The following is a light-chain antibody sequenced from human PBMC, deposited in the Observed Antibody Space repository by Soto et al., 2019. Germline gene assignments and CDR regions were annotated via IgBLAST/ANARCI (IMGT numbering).Light chain of an antibody. CDR3: QQYGSSPLIT. CDR1: QSVGSSY. J-gene: IGKJ5*01. Sequence: EIVLTQSPATLSLSPGERATLSCWASQSVGSSYLAWYQQKPGLAPRLLIYDASSRATGIPDRFSGSGSGTDFTLTISRREPEDFAVYYCQQYGSSPLITFGQGTRLEIK. V-gene: IGKV3D-20*01. CDR2: DAS.